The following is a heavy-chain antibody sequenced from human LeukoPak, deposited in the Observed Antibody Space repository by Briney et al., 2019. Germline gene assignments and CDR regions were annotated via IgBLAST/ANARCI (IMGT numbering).Heavy chain of an antibody. CDR3: AKLGRYYFDY. V-gene: IGHV3-30-3*02. Sequence: GGSLRLSCAASGFTFNNYAMHWVRQAPGKGLEWVAVISYDGSNKYYADSVKGRFTISRDNSKNTLYLQMNSLRAEDTAVYYCAKLGRYYFDYWGQGTLVTVSS. CDR1: GFTFNNYA. CDR2: ISYDGSNK. D-gene: IGHD1-26*01. J-gene: IGHJ4*02.